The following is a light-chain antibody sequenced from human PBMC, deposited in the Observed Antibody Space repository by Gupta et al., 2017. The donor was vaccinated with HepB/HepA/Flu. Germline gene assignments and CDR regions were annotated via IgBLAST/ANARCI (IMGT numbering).Light chain of an antibody. J-gene: IGKJ2*01. V-gene: IGKV2-30*01. CDR1: QSLVYSDGNTF. CDR2: KVS. CDR3: MQGRRWPYT. Sequence: DVVMTQSPLFLPVTLGQPASISCRSSQSLVYSDGNTFLTWFQQRPGQSPRRIIWKVSRRDSGVPDRFSGSGSGTDFTLKISRVEAEDVGVYYCMQGRRWPYTLGQGTKLQIK.